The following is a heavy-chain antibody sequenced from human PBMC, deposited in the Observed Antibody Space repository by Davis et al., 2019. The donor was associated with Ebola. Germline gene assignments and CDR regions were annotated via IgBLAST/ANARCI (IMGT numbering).Heavy chain of an antibody. J-gene: IGHJ3*02. D-gene: IGHD3-22*01. CDR3: ARDMYYYDSSGYHRGAFDI. CDR1: GGSISSYY. CDR2: IYYSGST. Sequence: MPSETLSLTCTVSGGSISSYYWSWIRQPPGKGLEWIGYIYYSGSTNYNPSLKSRVSMSVDTSKNQFSLKLSSVTAADTAVYYCARDMYYYDSSGYHRGAFDIWGQGTTVTVSS. V-gene: IGHV4-59*01.